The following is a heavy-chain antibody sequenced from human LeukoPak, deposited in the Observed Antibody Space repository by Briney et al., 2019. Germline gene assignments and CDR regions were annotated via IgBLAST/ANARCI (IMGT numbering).Heavy chain of an antibody. Sequence: SETLSLTCTVSGGSISSSSYYWGWIRQPPGKGLEWIGEINHSGSTNYNPSLKSRVAISVDTSKNQFSLKLSSVTAADTAVYYCARRVNAFDYWGQGTLVTVSS. D-gene: IGHD4-11*01. CDR3: ARRVNAFDY. J-gene: IGHJ4*02. CDR2: INHSGST. CDR1: GGSISSSSYY. V-gene: IGHV4-39*07.